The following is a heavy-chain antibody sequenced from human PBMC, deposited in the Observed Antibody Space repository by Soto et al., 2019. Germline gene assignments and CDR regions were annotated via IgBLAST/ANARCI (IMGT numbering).Heavy chain of an antibody. Sequence: GSGPTLVNPTQTLTLTCTFSGFSLSTSGMCVSWIRQPPGKALEWLARIDWDDDKYYSTSLKTRLTISKDTSKNQVVLTMTNMDPVDTATYYCARISPYSSSWSPFDPWGQGTLVTVSS. V-gene: IGHV2-70*11. CDR3: ARISPYSSSWSPFDP. CDR1: GFSLSTSGMC. CDR2: IDWDDDK. D-gene: IGHD6-13*01. J-gene: IGHJ5*02.